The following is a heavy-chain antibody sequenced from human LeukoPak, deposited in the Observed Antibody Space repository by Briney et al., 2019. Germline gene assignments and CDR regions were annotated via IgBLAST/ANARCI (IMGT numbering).Heavy chain of an antibody. CDR3: AKEPHVLTGYYTDYFDF. V-gene: IGHV3-23*01. D-gene: IGHD3-9*01. CDR2: VSGSGHTT. J-gene: IGHJ4*02. Sequence: PGGSLRLSCAASGFTFTSSAMSWVRQAPGKGLEWVSVVSGSGHTTYYADSVKGRFTVSRDNSKNTVFLQMNSLRAADTAVYFCAKEPHVLTGYYTDYFDFWGQGTLVTVSS. CDR1: GFTFTSSA.